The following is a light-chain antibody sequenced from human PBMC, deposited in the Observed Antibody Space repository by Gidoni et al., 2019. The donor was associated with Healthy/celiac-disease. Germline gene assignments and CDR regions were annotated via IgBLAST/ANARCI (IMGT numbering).Light chain of an antibody. Sequence: QSALTQPASVSGSPGQSITISCTGTSSDVGGYNYVSWYQQHPGKAPKLRIYEFSNRPSGVSNRFSGAKSCNTASLTISGLQAEDEADYYCSSYTSSSTVVFGGGTKLTVL. CDR2: EFS. V-gene: IGLV2-14*01. CDR3: SSYTSSSTVV. CDR1: SSDVGGYNY. J-gene: IGLJ2*01.